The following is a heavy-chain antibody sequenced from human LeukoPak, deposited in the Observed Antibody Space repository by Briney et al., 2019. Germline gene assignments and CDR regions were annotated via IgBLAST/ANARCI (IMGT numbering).Heavy chain of an antibody. CDR3: ATLPPAMDV. Sequence: ASVKVSCKASGYTFTDYYMHWVRQAPGQGLEWMGWINPNSGDTNYAQKFQGRVTMTRDTSITTAYMELSRLTSDDTAVYCCATLPPAMDVWGQGTTVTVSS. J-gene: IGHJ6*02. CDR2: INPNSGDT. V-gene: IGHV1-2*02. CDR1: GYTFTDYY.